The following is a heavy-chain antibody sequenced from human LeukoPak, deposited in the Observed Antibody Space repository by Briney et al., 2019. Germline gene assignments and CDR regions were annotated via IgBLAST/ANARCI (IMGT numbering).Heavy chain of an antibody. CDR1: GYSYPTYW. CDR2: IYPGDSDT. CDR3: ARAGGLYSNSDY. Sequence: GESLKISCKGSGYSYPTYWIGWVRQMPGRGLEWMGIIYPGDSDTRYSPSFQGQVTISVDKSISTAYLQWSSLKASDTAMYYCARAGGLYSNSDYWGQGALVTVSS. J-gene: IGHJ4*01. D-gene: IGHD6-13*01. V-gene: IGHV5-51*01.